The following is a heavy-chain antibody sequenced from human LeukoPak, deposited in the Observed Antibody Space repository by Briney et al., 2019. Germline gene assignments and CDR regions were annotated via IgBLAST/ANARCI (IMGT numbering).Heavy chain of an antibody. V-gene: IGHV3-23*01. D-gene: IGHD2-2*01. CDR2: ISASGP. CDR1: GFTFSRLA. Sequence: GGSLRLSCAASGFTFSRLAMTWVRQAPGKGLEWVSTISASGPYYADAVRGRFTISRDNSRNTLSLQMDSLRAEDTAVYYCANSKVPREDCSATSCYAGFGAFDIWGQGTMVTVSS. J-gene: IGHJ3*02. CDR3: ANSKVPREDCSATSCYAGFGAFDI.